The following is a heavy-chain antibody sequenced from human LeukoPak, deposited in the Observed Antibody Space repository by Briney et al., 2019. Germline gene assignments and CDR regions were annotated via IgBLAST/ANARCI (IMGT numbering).Heavy chain of an antibody. CDR3: ARVPSYYYDSSGYYYQNWYFDL. Sequence: PSETLSLTCTVSGGSISSGGYYWSWIRQHPGKGLEWIGYIYYSGSTYYNPSLKSRVTISVDTSKNQFSLKLSSVTAADTAVYYCARVPSYYYDSSGYYYQNWYFDLWGRGTLVTASS. D-gene: IGHD3-22*01. CDR2: IYYSGST. J-gene: IGHJ2*01. V-gene: IGHV4-31*03. CDR1: GGSISSGGYY.